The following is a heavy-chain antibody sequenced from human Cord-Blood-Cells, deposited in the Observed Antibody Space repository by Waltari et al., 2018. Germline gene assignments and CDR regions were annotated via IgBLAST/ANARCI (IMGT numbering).Heavy chain of an antibody. V-gene: IGHV1-69*12. CDR3: ARDPGVGQQLVMGHNAFDI. CDR2: IIPIFGTA. Sequence: QVQLVQSGAEVKKPGSSVKVSCKASGGTFSSYAISWVRQAPGHGLEWMGGIIPIFGTANYAQKFQGRVTITADEATSTAYMELSSLRSEDTAVYYCARDPGVGQQLVMGHNAFDIWGQGTMVTVSS. CDR1: GGTFSSYA. D-gene: IGHD6-13*01. J-gene: IGHJ3*02.